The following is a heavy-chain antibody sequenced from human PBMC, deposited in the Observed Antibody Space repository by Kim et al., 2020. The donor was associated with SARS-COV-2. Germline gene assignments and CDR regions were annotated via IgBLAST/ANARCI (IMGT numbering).Heavy chain of an antibody. V-gene: IGHV3-7*01. Sequence: GGSLRLSCVASGFTFSNYWMDWVRQTPGKGLEWVANIRGDASEKNYVDSVKGRFTISRDKVKNSVYLQMNSLIAEDTAVYYCATLKYFWGQGIPVTVSS. CDR3: ATLKYF. J-gene: IGHJ4*02. CDR1: GFTFSNYW. CDR2: IRGDASEK.